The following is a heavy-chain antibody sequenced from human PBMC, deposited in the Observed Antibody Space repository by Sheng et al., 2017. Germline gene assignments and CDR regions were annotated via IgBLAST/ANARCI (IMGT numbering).Heavy chain of an antibody. V-gene: IGHV3-33*01. CDR3: VRDGGYSSGWNDH. Sequence: QVQLVESGGGVVQPGRSLRLSCAASGFTFSSYGMHWVRQAPGKGLEWVAVIWYDGSNKYYADSVKGRFTISRDNSKNTLYLQMNSLRVEDTALYYCVRDGGYSSGWNDHWGQGTLVTVSS. D-gene: IGHD6-19*01. J-gene: IGHJ4*02. CDR2: IWYDGSNK. CDR1: GFTFSSYG.